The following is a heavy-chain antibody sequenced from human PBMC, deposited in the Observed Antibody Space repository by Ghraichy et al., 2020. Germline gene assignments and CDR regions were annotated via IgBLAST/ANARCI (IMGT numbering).Heavy chain of an antibody. CDR3: TTTRACSGGSCYLYYYYGMDV. D-gene: IGHD2-15*01. CDR2: IKSKTDGGTT. Sequence: GESRNISCAASGFTFSNAWMSWVRQAPGKGLEWVGRIKSKTDGGTTDYAPPVKGRFTISRDDSKNTLYLQMNSLKTEDTAVYYCTTTRACSGGSCYLYYYYGMDVWGQGTTVTVSS. CDR1: GFTFSNAW. V-gene: IGHV3-15*01. J-gene: IGHJ6*02.